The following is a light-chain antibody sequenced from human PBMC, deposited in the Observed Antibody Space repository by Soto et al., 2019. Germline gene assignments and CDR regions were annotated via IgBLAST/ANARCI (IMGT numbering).Light chain of an antibody. CDR3: QQRSNWPPLT. V-gene: IGKV3-11*01. J-gene: IGKJ4*01. CDR2: DAS. CDR1: QSVGSY. Sequence: EIVFTQAPATLSFSPGERATLSCRASQSVGSYLAWYQQKPGQAPRLLIYDASNRATGIPARFSGSGSGTDFTLTISSLEPEDFAVYYCQQRSNWPPLTLGGGTKVDIK.